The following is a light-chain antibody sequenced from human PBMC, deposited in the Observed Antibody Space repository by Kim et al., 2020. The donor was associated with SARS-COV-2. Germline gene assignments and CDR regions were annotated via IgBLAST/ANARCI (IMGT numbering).Light chain of an antibody. CDR3: QQHYIYPLT. CDR2: DAF. CDR1: QDISNS. J-gene: IGKJ4*01. Sequence: ASTGDRVTITCRASQDISNSLAWYQQKPGKAPELLIYDAFTLQSGVSPRFGGSRSGTDFTLTISSLQSEDFATYYCQQHYIYPLTFGGGTKVDIK. V-gene: IGKV1-8*01.